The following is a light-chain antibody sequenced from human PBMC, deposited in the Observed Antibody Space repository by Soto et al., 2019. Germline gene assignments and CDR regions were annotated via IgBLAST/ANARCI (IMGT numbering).Light chain of an antibody. Sequence: EIVMTQSPATLSVSPGERATLSCRASQSVSSNLAWYQKKPGQAPRHLIYGASTRATGIPARFSGSGSGTEFTLTNSILQSEDFAVYYCQQYNKWPRTFGQGTKVEI. J-gene: IGKJ1*01. CDR2: GAS. CDR3: QQYNKWPRT. CDR1: QSVSSN. V-gene: IGKV3-15*01.